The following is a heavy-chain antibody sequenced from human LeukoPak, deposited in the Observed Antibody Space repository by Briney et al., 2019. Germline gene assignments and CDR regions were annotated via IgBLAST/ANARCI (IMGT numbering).Heavy chain of an antibody. V-gene: IGHV4-39*07. CDR1: GGSISSSSYY. CDR3: ARDAGEYGDYGGWFDP. J-gene: IGHJ5*02. D-gene: IGHD4-17*01. CDR2: IYYSGST. Sequence: SETLSLTCTVSGGSISSSSYYWGWIRQPPGKGLEWIGSIYYSGSTYYNPSLKSRVTISVDTSKNQFSLKLSSVTAADTAVYYCARDAGEYGDYGGWFDPWGQGTLVTVSS.